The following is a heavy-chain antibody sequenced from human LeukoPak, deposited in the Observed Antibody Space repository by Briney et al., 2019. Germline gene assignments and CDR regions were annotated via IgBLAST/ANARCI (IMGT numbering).Heavy chain of an antibody. CDR2: INPNSGGT. D-gene: IGHD6-25*01. V-gene: IGHV1-2*02. CDR1: GYTFTGDY. J-gene: IGHJ5*02. Sequence: ASVKVSCKASGYTFTGDYMHWVRQAPGQGLEWMGWINPNSGGTNYAQKFQGRVTMTRDTSISTAYMELSRLRSDDTAVYYCAREGPRGSYWFDPWGQGTLVTVSS. CDR3: AREGPRGSYWFDP.